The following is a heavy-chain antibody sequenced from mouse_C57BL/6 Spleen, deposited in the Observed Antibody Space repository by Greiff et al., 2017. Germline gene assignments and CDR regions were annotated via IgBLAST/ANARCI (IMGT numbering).Heavy chain of an antibody. V-gene: IGHV1-50*01. Sequence: QVQLQQPGAELVKPGASVKLSCKASGYTFTSYWMQWVKQRPGQGLEWIGEIDPSDSYTNYNQKFKGKATLTVDTSSSTAYMQLSSLTSEDSAVYYCARGGYYSFYWGQGTSVTVSS. J-gene: IGHJ4*01. D-gene: IGHD2-12*01. CDR1: GYTFTSYW. CDR2: IDPSDSYT. CDR3: ARGGYYSFY.